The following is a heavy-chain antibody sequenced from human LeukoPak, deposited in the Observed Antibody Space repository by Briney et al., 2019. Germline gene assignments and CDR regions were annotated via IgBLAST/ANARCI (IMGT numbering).Heavy chain of an antibody. CDR3: ARAGGSTVSHSDY. Sequence: GGSLRLSCAASGFTFSSYSMNWVRQAPGKGLEWVSSISSSTSYIYYADSVKGRFTISKDNAKNSLYLQTNSLRAEDTAVYYCARAGGSTVSHSDYWGQGTLVTVSS. CDR1: GFTFSSYS. V-gene: IGHV3-21*01. D-gene: IGHD4-17*01. CDR2: ISSSTSYI. J-gene: IGHJ4*02.